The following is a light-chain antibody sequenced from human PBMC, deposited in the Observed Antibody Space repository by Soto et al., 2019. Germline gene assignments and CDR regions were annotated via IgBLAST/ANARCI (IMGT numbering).Light chain of an antibody. V-gene: IGKV1-27*01. CDR1: QGISNY. CDR2: AAS. CDR3: QKYNSASWT. Sequence: DIQMTQSPSSLSASVGDRVTITCRASQGISNYLAWYQQKPGKVPKLLIYAASTLQSGVPSRFSGSGSGTDFTLSISSLQPEDVATYSCQKYNSASWTFGQGTKVEIK. J-gene: IGKJ1*01.